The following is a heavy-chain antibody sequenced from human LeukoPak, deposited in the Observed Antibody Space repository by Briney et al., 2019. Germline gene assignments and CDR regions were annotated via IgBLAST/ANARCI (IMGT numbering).Heavy chain of an antibody. CDR2: ISAGAGVI. J-gene: IGHJ4*02. Sequence: PGGSLRLSCAASGFTFSDYEMNWVRQAPEKGLEWVSYISAGAGVIFYADSVKGRFSITRDNAKNTLFLQMNSLRAEDTAVYYCARVRNTDTLTGYKQELDYWGRGTLVTVSS. D-gene: IGHD3-9*01. V-gene: IGHV3-48*03. CDR3: ARVRNTDTLTGYKQELDY. CDR1: GFTFSDYE.